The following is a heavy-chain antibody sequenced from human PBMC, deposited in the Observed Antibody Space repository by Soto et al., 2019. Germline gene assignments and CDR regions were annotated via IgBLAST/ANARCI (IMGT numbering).Heavy chain of an antibody. CDR3: ARDRHGDYVRYYYYYGMDV. CDR2: IWYDGSNK. J-gene: IGHJ6*02. D-gene: IGHD4-17*01. V-gene: IGHV3-33*01. Sequence: GGSLRLSCAASGFTFSSYGMHWVRQAPGKGLEWVAVIWYDGSNKYYADSVKGRFTISRDNSKNTLYLQMNSLRAEDTAVYYCARDRHGDYVRYYYYYGMDVWGQGTTVTVSS. CDR1: GFTFSSYG.